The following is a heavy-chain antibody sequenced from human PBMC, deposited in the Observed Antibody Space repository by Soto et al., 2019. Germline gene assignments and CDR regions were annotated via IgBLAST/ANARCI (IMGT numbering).Heavy chain of an antibody. CDR3: ARSYPNTIFGVVPSRGLDV. V-gene: IGHV4-59*01. J-gene: IGHJ6*02. D-gene: IGHD3-3*01. Sequence: SETPSLTCIVSGGSISSNYCIWSRHPPFKGLEWIGYIYYTGSTNFNPSLKNRVIISVDTSKNQFSLKLSSVTAADTAVYYCARSYPNTIFGVVPSRGLDVWGQGTTVTVSS. CDR2: IYYTGST. CDR1: GGSISSNY.